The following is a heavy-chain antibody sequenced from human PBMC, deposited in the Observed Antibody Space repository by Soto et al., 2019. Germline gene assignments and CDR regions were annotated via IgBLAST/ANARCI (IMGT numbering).Heavy chain of an antibody. V-gene: IGHV4-39*01. D-gene: IGHD1-26*01. CDR3: ATTYSGSLSWFDP. J-gene: IGHJ5*02. Sequence: SETLSLTCTASGGSISSSSYYWGWIRQPPGKGLEWIGSIYYSGSTYYNPSLKSRVTISVDTSKNQFSLKLSSVTAADTAVYYCATTYSGSLSWFDPWGQGTLVTVS. CDR1: GGSISSSSYY. CDR2: IYYSGST.